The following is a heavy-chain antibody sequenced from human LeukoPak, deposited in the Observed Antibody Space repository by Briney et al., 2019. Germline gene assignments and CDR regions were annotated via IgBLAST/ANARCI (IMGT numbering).Heavy chain of an antibody. CDR1: GFTFSSYG. CDR2: ISGSGGST. CDR3: ARVDILTGYYYYYYMDV. D-gene: IGHD3-9*01. J-gene: IGHJ6*03. Sequence: GGTLRLSCAASGFTFSSYGMSWVRQAPGKGLEWVSAISGSGGSTYYADSVKGRFTISRDNSKNTLYLQMNSLRAEDTAVYYCARVDILTGYYYYYYMDVWGKGTTVTISS. V-gene: IGHV3-23*01.